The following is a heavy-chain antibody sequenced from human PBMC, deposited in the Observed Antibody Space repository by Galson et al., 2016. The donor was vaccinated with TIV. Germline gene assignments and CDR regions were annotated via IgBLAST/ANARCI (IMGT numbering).Heavy chain of an antibody. J-gene: IGHJ4*02. CDR1: GFRFNEYE. CDR2: LSGGATNT. Sequence: SLRLSCAASGFRFNEYEMSWVRQAPGKGLEWVSALSGGATNTYYSDSVKGRFTISRDNSQNKVFLEMDSLRVDDTAVYYCAKDRGYFEGFDHWGPRTLVTVSS. D-gene: IGHD6-25*01. V-gene: IGHV3-23*01. CDR3: AKDRGYFEGFDH.